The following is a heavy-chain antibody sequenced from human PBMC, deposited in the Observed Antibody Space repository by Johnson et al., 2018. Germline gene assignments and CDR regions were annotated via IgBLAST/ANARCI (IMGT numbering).Heavy chain of an antibody. CDR1: GFTFSSYG. V-gene: IGHV3-33*01. J-gene: IGHJ1*01. CDR3: ARDLAYSRSSTPFQH. Sequence: VQLVESGGGVVQPGRSXRLSCAASGFTFSSYGMHWVRQAPGKGLEWVAVIWYDGSNKYYADSVKGRFTISRDNAKNSLHLQMTSLRAEDTAVYYWARDLAYSRSSTPFQHWGQGTLVTVSS. CDR2: IWYDGSNK. D-gene: IGHD6-6*01.